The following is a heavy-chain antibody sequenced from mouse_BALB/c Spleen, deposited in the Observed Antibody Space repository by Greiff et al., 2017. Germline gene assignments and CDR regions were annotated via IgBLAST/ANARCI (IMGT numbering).Heavy chain of an antibody. Sequence: QVQLQQSGAELMKPGASVKISCKATGYTFSSYWIEWVKQRPGQGLEWIGQIYPGDGDTNYNGKFKGKATLTADKSSSTAYMQLSSLTSEDSAVYFCAREYYYGSTYFDYWGQGTTLTVSS. CDR2: IYPGDGDT. CDR3: AREYYYGSTYFDY. D-gene: IGHD1-1*01. V-gene: IGHV1-80*01. J-gene: IGHJ2*01. CDR1: GYTFSSYW.